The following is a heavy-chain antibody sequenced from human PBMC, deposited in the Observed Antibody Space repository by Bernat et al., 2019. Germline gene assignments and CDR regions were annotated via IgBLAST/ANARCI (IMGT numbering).Heavy chain of an antibody. CDR1: GFTFSSYA. J-gene: IGHJ4*02. CDR2: ISYDGSNK. CDR3: ARGPYYDFWSGHYSVY. V-gene: IGHV3-30-3*01. D-gene: IGHD3-3*01. Sequence: QVQLVESGGGVVQPGRSLRLSCAASGFTFSSYAMHWVRQAPGKGLEWVAVISYDGSNKYYADSVKGRFTISRDNSKNTLYLQMNSLRAEDTAVYYCARGPYYDFWSGHYSVYWGQGTLVTVSS.